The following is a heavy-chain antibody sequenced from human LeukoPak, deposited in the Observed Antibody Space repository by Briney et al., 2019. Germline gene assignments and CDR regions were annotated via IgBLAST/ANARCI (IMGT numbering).Heavy chain of an antibody. CDR2: ISSSSSTI. V-gene: IGHV3-48*01. J-gene: IGHJ4*02. Sequence: GGSLRLACAVAGFTLSSYSMEWVRQAPGGGLEWLSTISSSSSTIYYADSVKGRFTISRDNAKNSLYLQMNSLRAEDTAVYYCARDAPSHDYGSKDYWGQGTLVTVSS. CDR3: ARDAPSHDYGSKDY. D-gene: IGHD4-17*01. CDR1: GFTLSSYS.